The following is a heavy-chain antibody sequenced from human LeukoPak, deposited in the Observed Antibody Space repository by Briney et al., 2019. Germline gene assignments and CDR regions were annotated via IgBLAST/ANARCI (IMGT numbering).Heavy chain of an antibody. CDR2: ISRSSSFI. J-gene: IGHJ4*02. CDR3: AREGPPADY. V-gene: IGHV3-21*01. Sequence: GGSLRLSCAASGFTLSSYSMNWVRQAPGKGLEWVSSISRSSSFIYYADSVKGRFTISRENAKNSLYLQMNSLRAEDTAVYYCAREGPPADYWGQGTLVTVSS. CDR1: GFTLSSYS.